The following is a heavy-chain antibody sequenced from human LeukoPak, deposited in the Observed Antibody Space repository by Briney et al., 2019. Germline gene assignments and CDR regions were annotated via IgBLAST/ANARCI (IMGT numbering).Heavy chain of an antibody. Sequence: PSETLSLTCTVPGGSISSYYWSWIRQPPGKGLEWIGYIYYSGSTNYDPSLKSRVTISVDTSKNQFSLKLGSVTAADTAVYYCARALPFGELLFDYWGQGTLVTVSS. CDR1: GGSISSYY. D-gene: IGHD3-10*01. CDR2: IYYSGST. V-gene: IGHV4-59*01. CDR3: ARALPFGELLFDY. J-gene: IGHJ4*02.